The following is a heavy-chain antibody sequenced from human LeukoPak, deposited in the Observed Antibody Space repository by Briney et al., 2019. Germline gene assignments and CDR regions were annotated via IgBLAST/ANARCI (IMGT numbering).Heavy chain of an antibody. V-gene: IGHV3-23*01. D-gene: IGHD2-15*01. CDR2: ISGSGGTT. CDR1: XFTFSNYA. Sequence: GGSLRXSXXXXXFTFSNYAMSWVRQAPGKGLEWVSAISGSGGTTYYADSVRGRFSISRDNSDNTLFLQMNSLRAEDTAVYYCARESSGGSCDYWGQGTLVTVSS. J-gene: IGHJ4*02. CDR3: ARESSGGSCDY.